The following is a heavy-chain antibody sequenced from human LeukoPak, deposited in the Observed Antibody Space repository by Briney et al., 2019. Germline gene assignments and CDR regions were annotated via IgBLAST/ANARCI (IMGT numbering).Heavy chain of an antibody. Sequence: SGGSLRLSCAASGFTFSNYAMSWVRQAPGKGLEWVSSISGSGDIYYADSVKGRSTISRDNSRSTFYLRMNSLRVEDTAVYFCARDDEGDCASTSCYKWFDPWGQGTLVTVSS. D-gene: IGHD2-2*02. CDR1: GFTFSNYA. CDR3: ARDDEGDCASTSCYKWFDP. V-gene: IGHV3-23*01. J-gene: IGHJ5*02. CDR2: ISGSGDI.